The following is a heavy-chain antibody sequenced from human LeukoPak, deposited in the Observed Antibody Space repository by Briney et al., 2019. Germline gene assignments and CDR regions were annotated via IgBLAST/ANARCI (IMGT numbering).Heavy chain of an antibody. CDR3: ARQTYDFWSGYPNWFDP. D-gene: IGHD3-3*01. CDR1: GGSFSGYY. V-gene: IGHV4-34*01. J-gene: IGHJ5*02. Sequence: SETLSLTCAVYGGSFSGYYWSWIRQPPGKGLEWIGEINHSGSTNYNPSLKSRVTISVDTSKNQFSLKLSSVTAADTAVYYCARQTYDFWSGYPNWFDPWGQGTLVTVSS. CDR2: INHSGST.